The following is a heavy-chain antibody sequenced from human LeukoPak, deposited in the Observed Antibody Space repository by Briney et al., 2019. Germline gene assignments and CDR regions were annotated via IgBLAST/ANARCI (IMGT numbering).Heavy chain of an antibody. J-gene: IGHJ4*02. CDR3: ARVRYSDSSVLTRKRSYYFDY. CDR1: HDSFSNYY. Sequence: PSETLSLTCTVSHDSFSNYYWSWIRQPAGKGLESIGHISTSGSTNYNPSLKSRVTMSVDTSKNQFSLKLSSVTAADTAVYYCARVRYSDSSVLTRKRSYYFDYWGQGTLVTVSS. V-gene: IGHV4-4*07. D-gene: IGHD3-22*01. CDR2: ISTSGST.